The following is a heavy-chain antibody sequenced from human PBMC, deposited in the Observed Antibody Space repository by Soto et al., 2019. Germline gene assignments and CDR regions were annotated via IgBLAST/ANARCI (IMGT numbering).Heavy chain of an antibody. Sequence: QVQLVQSGAEVKEPGASVRVSCKASGYTFTRYDINWVRQATGQGLEWMGWMNPESRNTGYAQKFQSRVTMTRDTSISTAYMELTSLRSEDTAVYYCARFVRHQLPTIDFWGQGTLVTVSS. V-gene: IGHV1-8*01. CDR1: GYTFTRYD. J-gene: IGHJ4*02. CDR3: ARFVRHQLPTIDF. D-gene: IGHD2-2*01. CDR2: MNPESRNT.